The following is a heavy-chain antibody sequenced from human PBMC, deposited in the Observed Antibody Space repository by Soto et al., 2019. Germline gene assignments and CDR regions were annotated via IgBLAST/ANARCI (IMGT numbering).Heavy chain of an antibody. Sequence: PGGSLRLSCAAAGFNFSSYARSWVRQAPGKGLEWVSAISGSGGSTYYADSVKGRFTISRDNSKNTLYLQMNSLRAEDTAVYYCAKDRVVPAAMPYNWFDPWGQGTLVTVSS. D-gene: IGHD2-2*01. CDR2: ISGSGGST. V-gene: IGHV3-23*01. CDR1: GFNFSSYA. CDR3: AKDRVVPAAMPYNWFDP. J-gene: IGHJ5*02.